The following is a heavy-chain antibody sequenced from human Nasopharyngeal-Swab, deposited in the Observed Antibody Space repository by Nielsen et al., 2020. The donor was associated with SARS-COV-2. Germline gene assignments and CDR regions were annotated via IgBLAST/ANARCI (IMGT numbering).Heavy chain of an antibody. V-gene: IGHV3-73*01. CDR2: IRSKGNNYAT. Sequence: GGSLRLSCVASGFTFSDSAIHWVRQASGEGLEWVARIRSKGNNYATAYSASVKGRFIIFRDDPTNTAYPQMNSLKTEDTAMYYCTRCGGGCYSGRDYWGQGTLVTVSS. J-gene: IGHJ4*02. D-gene: IGHD2-15*01. CDR1: GFTFSDSA. CDR3: TRCGGGCYSGRDY.